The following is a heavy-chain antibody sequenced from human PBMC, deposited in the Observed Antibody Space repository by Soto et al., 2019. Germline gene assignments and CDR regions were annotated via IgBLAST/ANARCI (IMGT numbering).Heavy chain of an antibody. CDR2: ISYSGST. D-gene: IGHD3-22*01. CDR3: AREGYFDSGGFPI. Sequence: SETLSITCIVSGGSISSSYWSWIRQPPGKGLEWIGYISYSGSTNYNPSLKSRVTISVDTANNHFYLSLSYVTAADTAMYYCAREGYFDSGGFPIWGQGTLVTVSS. V-gene: IGHV4-59*01. CDR1: GGSISSSY. J-gene: IGHJ4*02.